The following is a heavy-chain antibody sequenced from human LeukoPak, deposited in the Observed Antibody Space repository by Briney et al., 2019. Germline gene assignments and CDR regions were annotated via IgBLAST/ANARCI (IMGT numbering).Heavy chain of an antibody. V-gene: IGHV3-74*01. CDR3: ARGYSSSYRIDY. Sequence: GGSLRLSCAASGFTFSNYWMHWVRQAPGKGLVWVSRINTDGSSTTYADSVKGRFTISRDNAKNTLSLQMNSLSAEDTAVYYCARGYSSSYRIDYWGQGTLVTVSS. J-gene: IGHJ4*02. CDR1: GFTFSNYW. CDR2: INTDGSST. D-gene: IGHD6-6*01.